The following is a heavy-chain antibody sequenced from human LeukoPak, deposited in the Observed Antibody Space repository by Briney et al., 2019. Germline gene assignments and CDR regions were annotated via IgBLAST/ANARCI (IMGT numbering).Heavy chain of an antibody. Sequence: SETLSLTCTVSGGSISSYYWSWIRQPPGKGLEWIGYIYYSGSTNYNPSLKSRVTISVDTSKNQFSLKLSSVTAADTAVYYCAREPRTNQWLVRGYNWFDPWGQGTLVTVSS. D-gene: IGHD6-19*01. CDR3: AREPRTNQWLVRGYNWFDP. J-gene: IGHJ5*02. V-gene: IGHV4-59*12. CDR2: IYYSGST. CDR1: GGSISSYY.